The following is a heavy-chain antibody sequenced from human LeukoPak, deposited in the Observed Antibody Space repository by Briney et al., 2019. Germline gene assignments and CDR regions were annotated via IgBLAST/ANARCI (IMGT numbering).Heavy chain of an antibody. CDR3: AKDSYDSSAFYVSAMDY. CDR2: ISGSGGIT. Sequence: PGGSLRLSCAASGFTLSSYAMSWVRPAPRKGLEWVSVISGSGGITYYADSVKGRFTISRDNSKNTLYLQMNSLRAEDTAVYYCAKDSYDSSAFYVSAMDYWGQGTLVTVSS. V-gene: IGHV3-23*01. J-gene: IGHJ4*02. D-gene: IGHD3-22*01. CDR1: GFTLSSYA.